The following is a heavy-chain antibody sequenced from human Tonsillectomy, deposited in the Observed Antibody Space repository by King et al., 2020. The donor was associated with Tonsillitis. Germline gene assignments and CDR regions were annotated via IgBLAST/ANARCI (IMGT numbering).Heavy chain of an antibody. CDR1: GFSVSSDY. CDR2: IYSGGST. Sequence: VQLVESGGGLIQPGGSLRLSCAASGFSVSSDYMNWVRQAPGKGLEWVSVIYSGGSTYNADSVKGRLTISRDNSKNTVYLQMNSLRAEDTAVYYCARDYYGSGFPDYWGQGTLVTVSS. J-gene: IGHJ4*02. D-gene: IGHD3-10*01. V-gene: IGHV3-53*01. CDR3: ARDYYGSGFPDY.